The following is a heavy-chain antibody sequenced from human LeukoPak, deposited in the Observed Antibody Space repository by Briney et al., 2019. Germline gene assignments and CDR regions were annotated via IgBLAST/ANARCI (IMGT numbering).Heavy chain of an antibody. J-gene: IGHJ6*03. CDR3: ATTGYSSSWYSYYYYYYYYMDV. V-gene: IGHV3-7*01. D-gene: IGHD6-13*01. Sequence: PGGSLRLSCAASGFTFSSYWMSWVRQAPGKGLEWVANIKQDGSEKYYVDSVKGRFTISRDNAKNSLYLQMNSLRAEDTAVYYCATTGYSSSWYSYYYYYYYYMDVWGKGTTVTVSS. CDR2: IKQDGSEK. CDR1: GFTFSSYW.